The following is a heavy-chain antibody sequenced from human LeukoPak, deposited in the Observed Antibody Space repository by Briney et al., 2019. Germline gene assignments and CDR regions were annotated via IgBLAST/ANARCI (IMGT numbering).Heavy chain of an antibody. CDR3: VHRAQRSLGWGKYYYLIDY. D-gene: IGHD3-10*01. V-gene: IGHV2-5*02. Sequence: TLSLTCTVSGYSISSGYYWGWIRQPPGKALEWLVIFGDDDRRYSPSLKSRLTITKDTSKDQVVLRMTNMDPVDTATYYCVHRAQRSLGWGKYYYLIDYWGQGTLVTVSS. CDR1: GYSISSGYYW. CDR2: FGDDDR. J-gene: IGHJ4*02.